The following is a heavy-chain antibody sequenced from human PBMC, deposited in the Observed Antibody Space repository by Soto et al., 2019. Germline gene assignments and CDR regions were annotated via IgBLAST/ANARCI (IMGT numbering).Heavy chain of an antibody. V-gene: IGHV4-31*03. CDR2: IYYTGNT. D-gene: IGHD1-1*01. CDR1: GGSISSGGTGSY. Sequence: QVQLQESGPGLVKPSQTLSLTCTVSGGSISSGGTGSYWTWIRQLPGKGLEWIDYIYYTGNTYYIPSIKSRPTISIDTSENQFSLKLTSGTAADTAVYFCASGHDAYKVRYWGQGTLVTVSS. CDR3: ASGHDAYKVRY. J-gene: IGHJ4*02.